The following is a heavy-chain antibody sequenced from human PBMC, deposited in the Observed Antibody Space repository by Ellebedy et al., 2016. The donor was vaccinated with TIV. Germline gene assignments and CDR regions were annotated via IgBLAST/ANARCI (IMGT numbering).Heavy chain of an antibody. D-gene: IGHD4-17*01. V-gene: IGHV3-7*01. CDR3: ARRGSYGDYAVQVNSWFDT. Sequence: GESLKLSCAASGFSYRSYWMSWVRQAPGTELEWVANIYQDGSDQYYVDSVKGRFTISRDNANKSLFLQMNSLRVEDTAVYYCARRGSYGDYAVQVNSWFDTWGQGTLVTVSS. CDR1: GFSYRSYW. J-gene: IGHJ5*02. CDR2: IYQDGSDQ.